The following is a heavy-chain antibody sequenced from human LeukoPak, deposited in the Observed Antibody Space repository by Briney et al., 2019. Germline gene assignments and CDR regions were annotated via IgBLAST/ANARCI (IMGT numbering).Heavy chain of an antibody. CDR1: GFTFSRYW. J-gene: IGHJ4*02. CDR2: IKQDGSEK. CDR3: ARGGIRVGAPSYFDY. V-gene: IGHV3-7*01. D-gene: IGHD1-26*01. Sequence: GGSLRLSCAASGFTFSRYWMSWVRQAPGKGLEWVANIKQDGSEKYYVDSVKGRFTISRDNAKNSLYLQMNGLRAEDTAVYYCARGGIRVGAPSYFDYWGQGTLVTVSS.